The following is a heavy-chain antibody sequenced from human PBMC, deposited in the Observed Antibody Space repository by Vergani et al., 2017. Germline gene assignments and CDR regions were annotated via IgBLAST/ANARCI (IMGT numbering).Heavy chain of an antibody. CDR2: INHSGST. D-gene: IGHD3-10*01. V-gene: IGHV4-34*01. J-gene: IGHJ6*02. CDR3: ARGKGVTRGYYDYGMDV. CDR1: GGSFSGYY. Sequence: QVQVQQWGAGLLKPSETLSLTCAVYGGSFSGYYWSWIRQPPGKGLEWIGEINHSGSTNYNPSLKSRVTISVDTSKNQFSLELRSVTAADTAVYYCARGKGVTRGYYDYGMDVWGQGP.